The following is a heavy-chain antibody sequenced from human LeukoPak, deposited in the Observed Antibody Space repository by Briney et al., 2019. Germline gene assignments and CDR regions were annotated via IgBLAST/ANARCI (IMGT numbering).Heavy chain of an antibody. CDR3: ARAGIAAAGTDY. V-gene: IGHV4-4*02. CDR1: GASITSHNW. Sequence: SGTLSLTCAVSGASITSHNWWWSWVRQPPGKELEWIGEIYHSGSTNYNPSVKSRVTISVDTSKNQFSLKLSSVTAADTAVYYCARAGIAAAGTDYWGQGTLVTVSS. CDR2: IYHSGST. D-gene: IGHD6-13*01. J-gene: IGHJ4*02.